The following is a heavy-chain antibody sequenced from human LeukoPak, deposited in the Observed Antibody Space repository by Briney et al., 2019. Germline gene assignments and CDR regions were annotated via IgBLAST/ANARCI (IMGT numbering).Heavy chain of an antibody. J-gene: IGHJ4*02. CDR3: ARAAHPVRLIDY. CDR1: GFTFSSYG. V-gene: IGHV4-39*02. Sequence: GTLRLSCAASGFTFSSYGMSWVRQAPGKGLEWIGAIYYSGNTYYSPSLKSRVTISVDTSKNQFSLRLTSVTAADTAVYYCARAAHPVRLIDYWGQGTLVTVSS. CDR2: IYYSGNT. D-gene: IGHD3-3*01.